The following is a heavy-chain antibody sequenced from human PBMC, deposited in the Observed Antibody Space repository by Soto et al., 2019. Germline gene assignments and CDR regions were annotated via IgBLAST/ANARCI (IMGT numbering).Heavy chain of an antibody. J-gene: IGHJ6*02. Sequence: VGSLRLSCAASGFTFSSYWMHWVRQAPGKGLVWVSRINSDGSSTSYADSVKGRFTISRDNAKNTLYLQMNSLRAEDTAVYYCARWSSYDILTGYYSAPTYYGMDVWGQGTTVTVSS. CDR2: INSDGSST. V-gene: IGHV3-74*01. CDR3: ARWSSYDILTGYYSAPTYYGMDV. D-gene: IGHD3-9*01. CDR1: GFTFSSYW.